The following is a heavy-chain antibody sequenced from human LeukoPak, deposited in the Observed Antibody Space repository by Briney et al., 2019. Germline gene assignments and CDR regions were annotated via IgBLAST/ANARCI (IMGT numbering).Heavy chain of an antibody. CDR1: GFTFSSYA. Sequence: GGSLRLSCAASGFTFSSYAMIWVRQAPGQGLEWVSSISDDGSGTYYADSGKGRFTIPKDNSKITLYLHMSSLRAEDPAVYYCAKGSSPLGHFDYWGQGTLVTVSS. CDR2: ISDDGSGT. CDR3: AKGSSPLGHFDY. J-gene: IGHJ4*02. D-gene: IGHD6-13*01. V-gene: IGHV3-23*01.